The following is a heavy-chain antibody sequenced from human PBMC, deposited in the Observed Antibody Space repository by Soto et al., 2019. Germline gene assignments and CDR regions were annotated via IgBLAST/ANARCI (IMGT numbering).Heavy chain of an antibody. J-gene: IGHJ2*01. Sequence: QVQLVQSGAEVKKPGSSVTVSCKASGGTFSSYTISWVRQAPGQGLEWMGGIIPIFGTANYAQKFQGRVTITADESTSTDYMELSSLISEDTAVYYCARGNHRGLELWYFDLWGRGTLVTVSS. CDR3: ARGNHRGLELWYFDL. CDR1: GGTFSSYT. CDR2: IIPIFGTA. V-gene: IGHV1-69*12. D-gene: IGHD3-16*01.